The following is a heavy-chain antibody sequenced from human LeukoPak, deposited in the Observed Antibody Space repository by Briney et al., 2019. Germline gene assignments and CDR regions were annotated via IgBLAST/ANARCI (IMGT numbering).Heavy chain of an antibody. V-gene: IGHV5-51*01. CDR3: ARRYSSSSSWSDY. CDR1: GYSFTRYW. D-gene: IGHD6-6*01. CDR2: IYPGDSDT. J-gene: IGHJ4*02. Sequence: GESLKISFKGSGYSFTRYWIAWGRQVPGKGLGWVGVIYPGDSDTRYSPSFQGQVTISADKSISTAYLQWSSLKASDTAMYYCARRYSSSSSWSDYWGQGTLVTVSS.